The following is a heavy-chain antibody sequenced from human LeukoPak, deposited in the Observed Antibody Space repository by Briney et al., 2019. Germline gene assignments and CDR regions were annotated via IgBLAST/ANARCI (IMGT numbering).Heavy chain of an antibody. CDR1: GGSISSYY. CDR2: IYYSGST. CDR3: ARGGSGYCSSTNCYPYDY. V-gene: IGHV4-59*01. D-gene: IGHD2-2*01. J-gene: IGHJ4*02. Sequence: SETLSLICTVSGGSISSYYWSWIRQPPGKGLEWIGYIYYSGSTNYNPSLKSRVTISVDTSKNQFSLKLSSVTAADTAVYYCARGGSGYCSSTNCYPYDYWGQGTLVTVSS.